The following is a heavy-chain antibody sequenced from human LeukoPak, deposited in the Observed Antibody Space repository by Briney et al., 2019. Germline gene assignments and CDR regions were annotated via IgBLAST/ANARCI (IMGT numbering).Heavy chain of an antibody. J-gene: IGHJ5*01. D-gene: IGHD6-19*01. CDR1: GFTFSSYW. CDR2: INSDGIST. Sequence: PGGSLRLSCAVSGFTFSSYWMHWVRQAPGKGLMWVSRINSDGISTSYADSVKGRFTVSRDNAKSTLYLQMNSLRAEDTAVYYCARPEYSSGWYVSWGQGTLVTVSS. CDR3: ARPEYSSGWYVS. V-gene: IGHV3-74*01.